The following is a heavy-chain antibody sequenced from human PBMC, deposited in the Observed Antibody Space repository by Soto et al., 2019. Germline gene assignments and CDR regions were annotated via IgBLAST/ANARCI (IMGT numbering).Heavy chain of an antibody. Sequence: RLSCAASGFTFSTNALSWVRQAPGKGLEWVSAIGGSGGSTYYADSVKGRFTISRDNSKNTLYLQMNSLRAEDTAVYYCAKDRVVVYVWGQGTTVTVSS. V-gene: IGHV3-23*01. CDR2: IGGSGGST. CDR3: AKDRVVVYV. D-gene: IGHD2-15*01. J-gene: IGHJ6*02. CDR1: GFTFSTNA.